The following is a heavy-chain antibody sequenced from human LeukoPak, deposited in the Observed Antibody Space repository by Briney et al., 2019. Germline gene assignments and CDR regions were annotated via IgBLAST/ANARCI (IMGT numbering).Heavy chain of an antibody. V-gene: IGHV1-18*01. J-gene: IGHJ6*03. Sequence: ASVKVSCKASGYTFTSYGISWVRQAPGQGLEWMGWISAYNGNTNYAQKLQGRVTITTDTSTSTAYMELRSLRSDDTAVYYCARESFAGGWYSSSWYPDYYYYMDIWGKGTTVTVSS. CDR3: ARESFAGGWYSSSWYPDYYYYMDI. CDR2: ISAYNGNT. CDR1: GYTFTSYG. D-gene: IGHD6-13*01.